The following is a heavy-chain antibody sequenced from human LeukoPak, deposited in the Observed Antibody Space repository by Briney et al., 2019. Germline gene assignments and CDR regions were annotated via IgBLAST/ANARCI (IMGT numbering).Heavy chain of an antibody. J-gene: IGHJ5*02. D-gene: IGHD2-2*02. CDR2: INPNSGGT. CDR3: AREGYCSSTSCYRFDP. V-gene: IGHV1-2*02. Sequence: ASVKVSCKASGYTFTGYYMHWVRQAPGQGLEWMGWINPNSGGTNYAQKFQGRVTMTRDTSISTAYMELSRLRSDDTAVCYCAREGYCSSTSCYRFDPWGQGTLVTVSS. CDR1: GYTFTGYY.